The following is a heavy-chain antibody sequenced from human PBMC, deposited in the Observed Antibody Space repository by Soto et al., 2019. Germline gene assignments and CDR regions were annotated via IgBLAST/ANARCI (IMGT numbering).Heavy chain of an antibody. CDR1: GFTFSSYG. Sequence: GGSLRLSCAASGFTFSSYGMHWVRQAPGKGLEWVTFIWFDGSEKYYADSVKGRFTISRDNSNNTLYLQMNSLRVEDTAVYYCARDSSLGVRYYFDYWGQGTLVTVSS. CDR2: IWFDGSEK. D-gene: IGHD2-8*01. J-gene: IGHJ4*02. V-gene: IGHV3-33*01. CDR3: ARDSSLGVRYYFDY.